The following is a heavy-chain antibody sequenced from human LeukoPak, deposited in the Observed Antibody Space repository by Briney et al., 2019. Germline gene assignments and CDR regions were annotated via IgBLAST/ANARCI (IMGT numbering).Heavy chain of an antibody. CDR1: GGTFISYA. D-gene: IGHD2-21*02. Sequence: ASVKVSCKASGGTFISYAISWVRQAPGQGLEWMGGIIPIFGTANYAQKFQGRVTITADESTSTAYMELSSLRSEDTAVYYCASAVGSRSTHIVVVTAYDYWGQGTLVTVSS. V-gene: IGHV1-69*13. J-gene: IGHJ4*02. CDR2: IIPIFGTA. CDR3: ASAVGSRSTHIVVVTAYDY.